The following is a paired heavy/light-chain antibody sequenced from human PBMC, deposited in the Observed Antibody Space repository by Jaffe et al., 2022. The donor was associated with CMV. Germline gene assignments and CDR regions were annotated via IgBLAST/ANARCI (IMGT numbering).Heavy chain of an antibody. CDR1: GGSINSGGFY. CDR2: IYYTGYT. J-gene: IGHJ4*02. V-gene: IGHV4-31*03. CDR3: ARDGRLHYSDTPGLFNY. Sequence: QVQLQESGPGLVKPSQTLSLTCTVSGGSINSGGFYWSWIRQHPGKGLEWIGYIYYTGYTSYSPSLKSRITISADTSKNQFSLMLTSVTAADTAVYYCARDGRLHYSDTPGLFNYWGQGALVTVSS. D-gene: IGHD3-22*01.
Light chain of an antibody. CDR2: GTS. J-gene: IGKJ3*01. Sequence: EIVLTQSPGTLSLSPGERATLSCRASQSVSGSFLAWYQHKPGQAPRLLMYGTSSRATAIPDRFSGSGSGTDFTLTISRLEPEDFALYYCQYYGRAPYTFGPGTKVDMK. CDR1: QSVSGSF. V-gene: IGKV3-20*01. CDR3: QYYGRAPYT.